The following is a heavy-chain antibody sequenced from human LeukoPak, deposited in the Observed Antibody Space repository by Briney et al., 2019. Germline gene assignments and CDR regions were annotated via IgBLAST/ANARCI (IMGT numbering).Heavy chain of an antibody. D-gene: IGHD6-19*01. CDR1: GFTVSSNY. J-gene: IGHJ4*02. CDR2: IYSGGGT. CDR3: ARDGTTTISVAGTFDY. Sequence: PGGSLRLSCAASGFTVSSNYMSWVRQAPGKGLEWVSVIYSGGGTYYADSVRGRFTISRDNAENSLYLQMNSLRAEDSAVYYCARDGTTTISVAGTFDYWGQGTLVTVSS. V-gene: IGHV3-66*01.